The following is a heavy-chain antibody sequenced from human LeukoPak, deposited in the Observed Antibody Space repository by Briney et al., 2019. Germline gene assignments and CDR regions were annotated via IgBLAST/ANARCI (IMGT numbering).Heavy chain of an antibody. J-gene: IGHJ4*02. V-gene: IGHV4-59*12. CDR1: GGSISSYY. D-gene: IGHD3-10*01. Sequence: SETLSLTCTVSGGSISSYYWSWIRQPPGKGLEWIGYIYYSGSTNYNPSLKGRVTISVDTSKNQFSLKLSSVTAADTAVYYCARDRMVRGVTLYYFDYWGQGTLVTVSS. CDR2: IYYSGST. CDR3: ARDRMVRGVTLYYFDY.